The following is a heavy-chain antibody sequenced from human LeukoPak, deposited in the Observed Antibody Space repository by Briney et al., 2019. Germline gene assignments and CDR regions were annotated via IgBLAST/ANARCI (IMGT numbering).Heavy chain of an antibody. V-gene: IGHV1-18*01. J-gene: IGHJ6*02. Sequence: ASVKVSCKASGYTFTSYGISWVRQAPGQGLEWMGWISAYNGNTNYAQGVQGRVTMTTDTSTSTAYMELRSLRSDDTAVYYCAREETHHVYYGMDVWGQGTMVTVSS. CDR3: AREETHHVYYGMDV. D-gene: IGHD1-14*01. CDR1: GYTFTSYG. CDR2: ISAYNGNT.